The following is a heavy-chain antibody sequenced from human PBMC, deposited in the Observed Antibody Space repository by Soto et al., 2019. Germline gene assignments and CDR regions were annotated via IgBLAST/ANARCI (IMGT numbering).Heavy chain of an antibody. CDR2: MNPNSGNT. CDR3: ARVITGTSWGDYYYYMDV. V-gene: IGHV1-8*01. Sequence: QVQLVQSGAEVRKPGASVKVSCKASGYTFTSYDINWVRQATGQGLEWMGWMNPNSGNTGYAQKFQGRVTMTRNTSISTAYMELSSLRSEDTAVYYCARVITGTSWGDYYYYMDVWGKGTTVTVSS. J-gene: IGHJ6*03. CDR1: GYTFTSYD. D-gene: IGHD1-20*01.